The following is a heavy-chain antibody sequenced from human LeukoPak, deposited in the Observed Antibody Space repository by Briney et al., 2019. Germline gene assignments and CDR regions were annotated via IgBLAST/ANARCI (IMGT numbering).Heavy chain of an antibody. CDR3: AADLSPRMFDP. V-gene: IGHV1-58*02. CDR1: GYTFTSYY. D-gene: IGHD2-15*01. J-gene: IGHJ5*02. Sequence: SVKVSCKASGYTFTSYYMHWVRQAPGQGLEWMGWIVVGSGNANYAQKFQDRLTITRDMSTSTAYMELSSLRSEDTAVYYCAADLSPRMFDPWGQGTLVTVSS. CDR2: IVVGSGNA.